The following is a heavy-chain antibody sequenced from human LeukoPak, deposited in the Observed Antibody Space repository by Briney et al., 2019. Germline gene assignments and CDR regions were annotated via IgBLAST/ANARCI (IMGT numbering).Heavy chain of an antibody. D-gene: IGHD2-15*01. J-gene: IGHJ6*02. CDR2: ISSDGSTI. CDR1: EFTFSDYY. CDR3: ARGDKDFYYGLDV. Sequence: GGSLTLSCAASEFTFSDYYMRWIRQAPGNVREWVSYISSDGSTIYYADSVKGRFTSSRDNGKNSLYLQMNSLRAEDTAVYYCARGDKDFYYGLDVWGQGTTVIVSS. V-gene: IGHV3-11*01.